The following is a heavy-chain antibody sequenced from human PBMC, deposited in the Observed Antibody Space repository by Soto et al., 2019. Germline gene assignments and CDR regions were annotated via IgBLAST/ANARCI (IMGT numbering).Heavy chain of an antibody. D-gene: IGHD6-19*01. CDR3: AKDKRWRDTWYFDL. Sequence: GGSLRLSCAASGFTFSSYAMSWVRQAPGKGLEWVSAIIGSGGSTYYADSVRARFTISRNNSKKPLYLQINTLRAEKTPEYNCAKDKRWRDTWYFDLWGRGTLVTVSS. CDR1: GFTFSSYA. J-gene: IGHJ2*01. V-gene: IGHV3-23*01. CDR2: IIGSGGST.